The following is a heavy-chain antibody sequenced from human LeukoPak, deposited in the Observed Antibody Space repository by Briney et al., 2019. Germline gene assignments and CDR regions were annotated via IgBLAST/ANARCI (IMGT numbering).Heavy chain of an antibody. CDR3: ARGGRRIAARQRGNWFDP. D-gene: IGHD6-6*01. V-gene: IGHV1-8*01. J-gene: IGHJ5*02. CDR2: MNPNSGNT. CDR1: GYTFTSYE. Sequence: ASVKVSCKASGYTFTSYEINWVRQATGQGLEWMGWMNPNSGNTGYAQKFQGRVTMTRNTSISTAYMELSSLRSEDTAVYYCARGGRRIAARQRGNWFDPWGQGTLVTVSS.